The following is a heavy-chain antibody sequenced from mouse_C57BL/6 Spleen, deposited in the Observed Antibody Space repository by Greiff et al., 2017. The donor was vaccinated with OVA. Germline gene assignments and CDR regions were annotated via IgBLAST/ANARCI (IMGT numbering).Heavy chain of an antibody. J-gene: IGHJ1*03. CDR1: GYTFTSYW. V-gene: IGHV1-55*01. D-gene: IGHD1-1*01. CDR2: IYPGSGST. Sequence: QVQLQQPGAELVKPGASVKMSCKASGYTFTSYWITWVKQRPGQGLEWIGDIYPGSGSTNYNEKFKSKATLTVDTSSSTAYMQLSSLTSEDSAVYYCARIITTVGAGYFDVWGTGTTVTVSS. CDR3: ARIITTVGAGYFDV.